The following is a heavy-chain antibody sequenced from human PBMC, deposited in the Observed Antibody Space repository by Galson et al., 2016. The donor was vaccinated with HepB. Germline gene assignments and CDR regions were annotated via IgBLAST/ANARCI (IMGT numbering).Heavy chain of an antibody. D-gene: IGHD6-13*01. Sequence: PALVKPTQTLTLTCTVSGFSLNTGAVGVGWIRQPPGKALEWLALVYWDGATRYNTSLRSRLNVTKDTSKSQVFLTVTDMDPMDTGTYYCAHRRGPAAGTFDNWGQGTVVTVSS. J-gene: IGHJ4*02. CDR2: VYWDGAT. CDR3: AHRRGPAAGTFDN. CDR1: GFSLNTGAVG. V-gene: IGHV2-5*02.